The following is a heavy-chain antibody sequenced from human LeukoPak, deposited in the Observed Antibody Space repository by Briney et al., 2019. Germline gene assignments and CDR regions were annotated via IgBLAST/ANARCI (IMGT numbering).Heavy chain of an antibody. CDR1: GYSFTSYW. CDR3: ARRVSSSGWFDP. D-gene: IGHD6-6*01. J-gene: IGHJ5*02. CDR2: IDPSDSYT. Sequence: GESLKISCKGSGYSFTSYWISWVRQMPGKGLEWMGRIDPSDSYTNYSPSFQGHVTISADKSIGTAYLQWSSLKASDTAMYYCARRVSSSGWFDPWGQGTLVTVSS. V-gene: IGHV5-10-1*01.